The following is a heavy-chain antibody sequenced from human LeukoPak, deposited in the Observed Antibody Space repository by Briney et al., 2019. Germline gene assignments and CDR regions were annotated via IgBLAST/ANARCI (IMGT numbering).Heavy chain of an antibody. D-gene: IGHD3-9*01. CDR3: ATTAFLTGYYSYYYYYGMDV. CDR1: GYTLTELS. CDR2: FDPEDGET. J-gene: IGHJ6*02. V-gene: IGHV1-24*01. Sequence: GASVKVSCKVSGYTLTELSMHWVRQAPGKGLEWMGGFDPEDGETIYAQKFQGRVTMTEDTSTDTAYMELSSLRSEDTAVYYCATTAFLTGYYSYYYYYGMDVWGQGTTVTVSS.